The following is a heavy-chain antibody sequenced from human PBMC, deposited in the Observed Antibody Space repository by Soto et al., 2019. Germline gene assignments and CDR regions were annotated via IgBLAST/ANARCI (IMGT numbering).Heavy chain of an antibody. J-gene: IGHJ4*02. CDR2: IYYSGST. CDR3: ARIGSSVNYFDY. D-gene: IGHD2-2*01. Sequence: SETLSLTCTVSGGSISSYYWSWIRQPPGKGLEWIGYIYYSGSTNYNPSLKSRVTISVDTSKNQFSLKLSSVTAADTAVYYCARIGSSVNYFDYWGQGTLVTVSS. CDR1: GGSISSYY. V-gene: IGHV4-59*01.